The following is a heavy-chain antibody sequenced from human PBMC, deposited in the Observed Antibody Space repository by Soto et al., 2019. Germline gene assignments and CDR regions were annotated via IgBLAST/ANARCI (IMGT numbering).Heavy chain of an antibody. CDR2: IIPIFGTA. J-gene: IGHJ4*02. V-gene: IGHV1-69*06. Sequence: SVKVSCKASGGTFSIYAISCVLQSPLQGLEWMGGIIPIFGTANYAQKFQGRVTITADKSTSTAYMELSSLRSEDTAVYYCASLVVAAIRGRDYWGQGTLVTVSS. D-gene: IGHD2-15*01. CDR1: GGTFSIYA. CDR3: ASLVVAAIRGRDY.